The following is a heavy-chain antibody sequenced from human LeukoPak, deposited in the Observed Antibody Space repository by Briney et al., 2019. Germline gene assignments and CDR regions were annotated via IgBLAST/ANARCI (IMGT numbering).Heavy chain of an antibody. CDR3: ARGFGYSKLYFDY. CDR1: GGSFSGYY. D-gene: IGHD3-22*01. CDR2: INHSGST. V-gene: IGHV4-34*01. Sequence: SETLSLTCAVYGGSFSGYYWSWIRQPPGKGLEWIGEINHSGSTNYNPSLKSRVTISVDTSKNQFSLKLSSVTAADTAVYYCARGFGYSKLYFDYWGQGTLVTVSS. J-gene: IGHJ4*02.